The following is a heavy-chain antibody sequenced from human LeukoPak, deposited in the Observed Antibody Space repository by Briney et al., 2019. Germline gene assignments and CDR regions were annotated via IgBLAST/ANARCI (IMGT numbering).Heavy chain of an antibody. CDR1: GGSFSGYY. CDR2: INHSGST. D-gene: IGHD6-6*01. V-gene: IGHV4-34*01. J-gene: IGHJ4*02. Sequence: SETLSLTCAVYGGSFSGYYWSWIRQPPGKGLEWIGEINHSGSTNYNPSLKSRVTISVDTSKNQFSLKLSFVTAADTAVYYCARDPLGGSSSYYWGQGTLVTVSS. CDR3: ARDPLGGSSSYY.